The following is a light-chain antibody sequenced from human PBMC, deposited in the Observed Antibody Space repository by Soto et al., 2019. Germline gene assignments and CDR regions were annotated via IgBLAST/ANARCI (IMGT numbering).Light chain of an antibody. CDR2: GAS. V-gene: IGKV4-1*01. CDR3: HEYYSSPHT. Sequence: DIVMTQSPDSLAMSLGESATINCKSSQSVLASSNNKNLVAWYQQKPGQPPKLLIYGASTRESGVPYRFRGSGSGTECTLTISSLQAEDVAVYYCHEYYSSPHTFGGGTNVEIK. CDR1: QSVLASSNNKNL. J-gene: IGKJ4*02.